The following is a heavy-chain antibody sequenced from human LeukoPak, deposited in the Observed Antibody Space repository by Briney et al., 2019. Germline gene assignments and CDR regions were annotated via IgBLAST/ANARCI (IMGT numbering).Heavy chain of an antibody. CDR1: GGSISSYY. Sequence: AETLSLTCTVSGGSISSYYWSWIRQPPGKGLEWIGYIYYSGSTNYNPSLKSRVNISVDTSKNQFSLKLSSVTAADTAVYYCARVGDSSGYYRLDYWGQGTLVTVSS. J-gene: IGHJ4*02. CDR2: IYYSGST. D-gene: IGHD3-22*01. V-gene: IGHV4-59*01. CDR3: ARVGDSSGYYRLDY.